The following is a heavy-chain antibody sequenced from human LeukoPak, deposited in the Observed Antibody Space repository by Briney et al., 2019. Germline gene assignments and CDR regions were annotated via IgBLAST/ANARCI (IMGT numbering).Heavy chain of an antibody. Sequence: GGSLRLSCAASGFPFSSYWMSWVRQAPGKGLEWVANMKHDGSEKYYVDSVKGRFTISRDNANNSLYLQMNSLRVEDTAIYYCARGVSAWYQGWFDPWGQGTLVTVSS. CDR2: MKHDGSEK. D-gene: IGHD6-19*01. CDR1: GFPFSSYW. V-gene: IGHV3-7*01. J-gene: IGHJ5*02. CDR3: ARGVSAWYQGWFDP.